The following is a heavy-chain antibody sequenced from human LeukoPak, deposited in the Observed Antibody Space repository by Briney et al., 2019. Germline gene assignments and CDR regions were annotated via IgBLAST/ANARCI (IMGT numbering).Heavy chain of an antibody. CDR3: ATHSPEWRYSGYYNYYYIDV. J-gene: IGHJ6*03. D-gene: IGHD5-12*01. V-gene: IGHV1-2*02. CDR2: INPHSGGT. CDR1: GYTFTGYY. Sequence: RASVKVSCKASGYTFTGYYIHWVRQAPGQGLEWMGWINPHSGGTNYAQKFQGRVTMTEDTSTDTAYMELSSLRSEDTAVYYCATHSPEWRYSGYYNYYYIDVWGKGTTVTVSS.